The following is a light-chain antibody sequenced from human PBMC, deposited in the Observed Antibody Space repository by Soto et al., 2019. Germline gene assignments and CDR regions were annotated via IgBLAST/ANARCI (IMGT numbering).Light chain of an antibody. CDR3: QNYNGPPWT. Sequence: DIQMTQSPSPLSASVGDRVTITCRASQSISSWLAWYQQKPGKAPKLLIYDASSLESGVPSRFSGSGSGTEFTLTITGLQPDDFATYYCQNYNGPPWTFGQGTKVDIK. V-gene: IGKV1-5*01. CDR1: QSISSW. J-gene: IGKJ1*01. CDR2: DAS.